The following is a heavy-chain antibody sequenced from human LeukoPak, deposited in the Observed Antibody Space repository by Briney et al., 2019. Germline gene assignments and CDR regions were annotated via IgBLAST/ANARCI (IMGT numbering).Heavy chain of an antibody. Sequence: RTGGSLRLSCAASGFTFDDYGMSWVRQAPGKGLEWVSGINWNGGSTGYADSVKGRFTISRDIAKNSLYLQMNSLRAEDTALYYCARNYYDSSGYSSWGQGTLVTVSS. D-gene: IGHD3-22*01. V-gene: IGHV3-20*04. CDR2: INWNGGST. J-gene: IGHJ4*02. CDR3: ARNYYDSSGYSS. CDR1: GFTFDDYG.